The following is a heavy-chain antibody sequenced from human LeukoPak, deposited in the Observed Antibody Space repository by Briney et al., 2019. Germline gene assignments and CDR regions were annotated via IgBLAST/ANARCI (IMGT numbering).Heavy chain of an antibody. CDR3: ARDRSPVYDFWSGYYGPFDY. CDR2: ISWNSGSI. Sequence: GGSLRLSCAASGFTFDDYAMHSVRQAPGTGLEWGSGISWNSGSIGYAASVKRRFTISRENDKNSLYLQMNSLRAEDTAVYYCARDRSPVYDFWSGYYGPFDYWGQGTLVTVSS. D-gene: IGHD3-3*01. V-gene: IGHV3-9*01. J-gene: IGHJ4*02. CDR1: GFTFDDYA.